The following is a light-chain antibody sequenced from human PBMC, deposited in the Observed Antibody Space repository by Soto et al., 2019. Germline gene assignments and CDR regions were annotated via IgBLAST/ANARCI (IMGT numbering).Light chain of an antibody. J-gene: IGKJ4*01. Sequence: DISLTQSTATLYLSPGERAALSYRASQSVSSSYLAWYQQRPGQAPRLLIYGASNRATGIPDRFSGSGSGTDFTLTISRLEPEDFAVYYCQQYDNSPLTFGGGTKVDI. CDR2: GAS. CDR1: QSVSSSY. CDR3: QQYDNSPLT. V-gene: IGKV3-20*01.